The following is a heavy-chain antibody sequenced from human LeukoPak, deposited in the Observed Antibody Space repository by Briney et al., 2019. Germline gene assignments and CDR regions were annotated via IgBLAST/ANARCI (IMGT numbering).Heavy chain of an antibody. J-gene: IGHJ4*02. CDR2: IFPSGGEI. Sequence: GGSLRLSCAASGFTFDDYLLHWVRQAPGKGLEWVSSIFPSGGEIHYADSVRGRFTISRDNSKSTLSLQTNSLRAEDTAIYYCATYRQVLLPFESWGQGTLVTVSS. CDR3: ATYRQVLLPFES. CDR1: GFTFDDYL. D-gene: IGHD2-8*02. V-gene: IGHV3-23*01.